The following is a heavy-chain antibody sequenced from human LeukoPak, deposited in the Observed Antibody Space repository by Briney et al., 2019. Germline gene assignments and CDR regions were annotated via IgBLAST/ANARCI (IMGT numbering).Heavy chain of an antibody. CDR1: GYTFTSYG. CDR2: ISAYNGNT. Sequence: GASVKVSCKASGYTFTSYGISWVRQAPGQGLEWMGWISAYNGNTNYARKLQGRVTMTTDTSTSTAYMELRSLRSDDTAVYYCARVEEAGSGWYGRDYWGQGTLVTVSS. CDR3: ARVEEAGSGWYGRDY. J-gene: IGHJ4*02. V-gene: IGHV1-18*01. D-gene: IGHD6-19*01.